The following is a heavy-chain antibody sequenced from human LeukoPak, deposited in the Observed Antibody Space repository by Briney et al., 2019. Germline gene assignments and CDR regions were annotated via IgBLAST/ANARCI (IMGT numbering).Heavy chain of an antibody. CDR3: AKSHGVYGDHFDAFDI. CDR1: GYTFTSYG. D-gene: IGHD4-17*01. Sequence: GASVKVSCKASGYTFTSYGISWFRQAPGQGLEWLGWISGYNANTNYAQKFQGRVTMTTDTSTTTAYMELRSLRSDDTALYYCAKSHGVYGDHFDAFDIWGQGTMVTVSS. V-gene: IGHV1-18*01. CDR2: ISGYNANT. J-gene: IGHJ3*02.